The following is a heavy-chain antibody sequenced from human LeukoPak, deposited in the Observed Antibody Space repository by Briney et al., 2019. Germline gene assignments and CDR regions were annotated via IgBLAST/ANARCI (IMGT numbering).Heavy chain of an antibody. CDR2: INPNSGGT. V-gene: IGHV1-2*06. D-gene: IGHD3/OR15-3a*01. CDR3: ARGTSPRAFDI. J-gene: IGHJ3*02. CDR1: GYTFTSYD. Sequence: ASVKVSCKASGYTFTSYDINWVRQATGQGLEWMGRINPNSGGTNYAQKFQGRVTMTRDTSISTAYMELSRLRSDDTAVYYCARGTSPRAFDIWGQGTMVTVSS.